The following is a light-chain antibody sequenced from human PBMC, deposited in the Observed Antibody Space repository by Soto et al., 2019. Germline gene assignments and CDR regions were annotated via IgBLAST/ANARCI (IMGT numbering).Light chain of an antibody. J-gene: IGKJ1*01. V-gene: IGKV1-5*03. CDR1: QTINSW. Sequence: DIQMTQSPSTLSVSVGDRVTITCRASQTINSWLAWYQQKPGKAPKVLIYKASNLESGVPSRFSGSGSGTDFTLSISSLQSDDFATYDCHQYITYPWTVGQGTKVDIK. CDR3: HQYITYPWT. CDR2: KAS.